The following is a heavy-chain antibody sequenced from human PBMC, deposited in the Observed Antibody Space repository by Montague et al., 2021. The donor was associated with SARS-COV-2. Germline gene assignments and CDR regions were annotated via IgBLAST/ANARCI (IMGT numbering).Heavy chain of an antibody. V-gene: IGHV3-33*01. CDR3: ARDLVGATYFDY. CDR2: IWYDGSNK. Sequence: SLRLSCAASGFTFSSYGMHWVRQATGKGLEWMAVIWYDGSNKYYADSVKGRFTIYRDNSKNTLYLQMNSLRAEDTAVYYCARDLVGATYFDYWGQGTLVTVSS. D-gene: IGHD1-26*01. CDR1: GFTFSSYG. J-gene: IGHJ4*02.